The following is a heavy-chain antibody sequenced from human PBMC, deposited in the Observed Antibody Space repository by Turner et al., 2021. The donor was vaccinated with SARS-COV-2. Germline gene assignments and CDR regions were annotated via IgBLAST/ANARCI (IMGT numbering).Heavy chain of an antibody. CDR1: GYTFTNYG. Sequence: QVQLVQSGAEVKKPGASMKVSCKASGYTFTNYGISWVRQAPGQGLEWMGWISTFNGNTDYAQKVQGRVTMTTDTSTSTAYMELRSLSSDDTALYYCARENRGSDTYYKAFDMWGQGTMVTVSS. V-gene: IGHV1-18*01. CDR2: ISTFNGNT. D-gene: IGHD3-10*01. CDR3: ARENRGSDTYYKAFDM. J-gene: IGHJ3*02.